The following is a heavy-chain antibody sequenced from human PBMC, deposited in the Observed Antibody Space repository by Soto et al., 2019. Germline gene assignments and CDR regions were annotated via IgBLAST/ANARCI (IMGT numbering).Heavy chain of an antibody. CDR2: ISGSGGST. V-gene: IGHV3-23*01. CDR1: GFTFSSYA. J-gene: IGHJ6*02. Sequence: GESLKISCAASGFTFSSYAMSWVRQAPGKGLEWVSAISGSGGSTYYADSVKGRFTISRDNSKNTLYLQMNSLRAEDTAVYYCAKATHSSSSYNYYYYYGMDVWGQGTTVTVSS. D-gene: IGHD6-6*01. CDR3: AKATHSSSSYNYYYYYGMDV.